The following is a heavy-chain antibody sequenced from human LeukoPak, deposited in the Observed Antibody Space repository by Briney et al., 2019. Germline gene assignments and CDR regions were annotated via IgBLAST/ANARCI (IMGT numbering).Heavy chain of an antibody. CDR2: INHSGST. CDR3: ASSGRITIFGVVIPHYFDY. Sequence: KPSETLSLTCAVYGVSFSGYYWSWIRQPPGKGLEWIGEINHSGSTNYNPSLKSRVTISVDTSKNQFSLKLSSVTAADTAVYYCASSGRITIFGVVIPHYFDYWGQGTLVTVSS. CDR1: GVSFSGYY. D-gene: IGHD3-3*01. V-gene: IGHV4-34*01. J-gene: IGHJ4*02.